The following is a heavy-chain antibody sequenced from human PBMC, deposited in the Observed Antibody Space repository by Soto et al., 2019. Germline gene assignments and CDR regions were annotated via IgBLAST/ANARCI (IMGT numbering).Heavy chain of an antibody. CDR1: GVSISNKY. V-gene: IGHV4-4*07. CDR3: AIAWESSGWYGDADLEI. J-gene: IGHJ3*02. D-gene: IGHD6-19*01. CDR2: MSSSGVT. Sequence: SDTLSLTCPVSGVSISNKYWSWIRQPAGKGLEWIGRMSSSGVTNYSPSLKSRVTMSVDMSKNQFSLKLSSVTATDAAVYYCAIAWESSGWYGDADLEIWVQGRWVTV.